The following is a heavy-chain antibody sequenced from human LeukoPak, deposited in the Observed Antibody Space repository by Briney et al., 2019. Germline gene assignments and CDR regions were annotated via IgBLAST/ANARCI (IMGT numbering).Heavy chain of an antibody. J-gene: IGHJ3*02. D-gene: IGHD6-13*01. CDR3: ARRGAAAGTGRAFDI. CDR2: IYPGDSDT. V-gene: IGHV5-51*01. CDR1: GNSFTSYW. Sequence: GESLKISCKGSGNSFTSYWIAWVRRMPGKGLEWMGIIYPGDSDTRYSPSFQGQVTISADKSISTAYLQWSSLKASDTAMYYCARRGAAAGTGRAFDIWGQGTMVTVSS.